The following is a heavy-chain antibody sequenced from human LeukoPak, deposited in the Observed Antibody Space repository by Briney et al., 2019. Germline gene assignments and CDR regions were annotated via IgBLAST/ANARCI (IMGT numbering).Heavy chain of an antibody. CDR2: INLNSGGT. J-gene: IGHJ6*03. CDR3: ARVAGGSYYYDSSGRYYYYYYMDV. Sequence: GSAKVSCKASGYTFTGYYIHWVPQTPPQGLEWMGRINLNSGGTNYAQTFQGRVTPTMDTYISTAYMEMSRLRSDDTAVYYCARVAGGSYYYDSSGRYYYYYYMDVWGKGTTVTVSS. CDR1: GYTFTGYY. D-gene: IGHD3-22*01. V-gene: IGHV1-2*06.